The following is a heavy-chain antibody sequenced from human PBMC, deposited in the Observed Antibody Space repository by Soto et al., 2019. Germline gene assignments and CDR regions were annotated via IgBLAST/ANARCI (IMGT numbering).Heavy chain of an antibody. CDR1: GFTFSSYG. CDR2: ISYDGSNK. D-gene: IGHD6-13*01. V-gene: IGHV3-30*18. J-gene: IGHJ4*02. Sequence: ESGGGVVQPGRSLRLSCAASGFTFSSYGMHWVRQAPGKGLEWVAVISYDGSNKYYADSEKGRFNISRDNSKNTLYLQMNSLRAEDTSVYYCAKYSSSWYVDYWGQGTLVTVSS. CDR3: AKYSSSWYVDY.